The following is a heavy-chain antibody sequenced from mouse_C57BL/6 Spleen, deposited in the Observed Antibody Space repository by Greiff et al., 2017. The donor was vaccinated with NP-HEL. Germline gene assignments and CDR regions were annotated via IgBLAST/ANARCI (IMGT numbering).Heavy chain of an antibody. V-gene: IGHV1-64*01. D-gene: IGHD2-2*01. CDR3: ARETGYDPYFDY. CDR2: IHPNSGST. Sequence: QVQLKQPGAELVKPGASVKLSCKASGYTFTSYWMHWVKQRPGQGLEWIGMIHPNSGSTNYNEKFKSKATLTVDKSSSTAYMQLSSLTSEDSAVYFCARETGYDPYFDYWGQGTTLTVSS. J-gene: IGHJ2*01. CDR1: GYTFTSYW.